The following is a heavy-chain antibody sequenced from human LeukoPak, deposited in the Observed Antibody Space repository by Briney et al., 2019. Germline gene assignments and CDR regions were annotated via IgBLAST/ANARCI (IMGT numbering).Heavy chain of an antibody. CDR3: ARGNYGSGSYSHFSY. V-gene: IGHV1-69*01. CDR2: IIPIFGTA. J-gene: IGHJ4*02. CDR1: GGTFSSYA. Sequence: SVKVSCKASGGTFSSYAISWVRQAPGQGLEWMGGIIPIFGTANYAQKFQGRVTITADESTSTAYMELSSLRSEDTSVYYCARGNYGSGSYSHFSYWGQGTLVTVSS. D-gene: IGHD3-10*01.